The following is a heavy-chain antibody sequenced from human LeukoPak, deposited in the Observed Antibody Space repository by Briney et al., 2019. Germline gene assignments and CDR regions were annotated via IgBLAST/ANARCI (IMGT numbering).Heavy chain of an antibody. CDR2: VYQSGTT. Sequence: SQTLSLTCAVSGGSISSGHYWGWVRQPPGAGLEWIGRVYQSGTTYYNPSLKSRVTTSVDMSKNQFSLTLRPVAAADTAVYYCARIFIRNGYSSYFDCWGQGTLVTVSS. CDR1: GGSISSGHY. CDR3: ARIFIRNGYSSYFDC. J-gene: IGHJ4*02. V-gene: IGHV4-38-2*01. D-gene: IGHD5-18*01.